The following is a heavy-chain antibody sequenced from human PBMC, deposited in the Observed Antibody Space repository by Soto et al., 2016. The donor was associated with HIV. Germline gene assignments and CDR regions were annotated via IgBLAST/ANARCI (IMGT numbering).Heavy chain of an antibody. CDR1: GFTFSDHA. J-gene: IGHJ4*02. V-gene: IGHV3-23*01. CDR2: ISGNGRNT. Sequence: EVQLLESGGGLVQPGGSLRLSCAASGFTFSDHAMSWVRQTPEKGLEWVSGISGNGRNTHFADSGRFTISRDNSRNTLFLQMNNLRAEDTAIYYCARLGTWLQKDLDNWGQGTLVTVSS. CDR3: ARLGTWLQKDLDN. D-gene: IGHD5-12*01.